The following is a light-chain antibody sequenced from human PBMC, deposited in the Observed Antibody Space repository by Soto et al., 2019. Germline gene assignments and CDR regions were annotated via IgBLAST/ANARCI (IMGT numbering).Light chain of an antibody. CDR2: GAS. CDR1: QSVSNNL. V-gene: IGKV3-20*01. Sequence: EIVLTQSPDTLSLSPGERATLSCRARQSVSNNLLAWYQQKPGQAPRLLIYGASSRPGSIPDKFSRSGSGTDFPLTINRLEPEDFAVYYCQQYDTSPYTFAQGNKLEI. CDR3: QQYDTSPYT. J-gene: IGKJ2*01.